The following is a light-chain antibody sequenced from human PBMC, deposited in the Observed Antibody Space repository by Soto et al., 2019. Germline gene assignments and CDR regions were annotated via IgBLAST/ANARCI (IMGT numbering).Light chain of an antibody. CDR3: QQYDNWPPT. Sequence: EIVLTQSPGTLSLSPGEGATLSCRASQSVTSNYLAWYQLKPGQPPRLLIYGASNRATGIPDRFTGSGSGTEFTLTISSLQSEDFAVYSCQQYDNWPPTFGGGTKVDIK. V-gene: IGKV3-15*01. J-gene: IGKJ4*01. CDR2: GAS. CDR1: QSVTSN.